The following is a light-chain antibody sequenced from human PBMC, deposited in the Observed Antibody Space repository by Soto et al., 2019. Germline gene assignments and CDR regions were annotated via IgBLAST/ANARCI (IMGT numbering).Light chain of an antibody. CDR3: QQYGSSPPT. J-gene: IGKJ1*01. CDR1: QNVDNTY. Sequence: EIVLTQSPGTLSLSPGDRATVFCRASQNVDNTYLARYLQKPGQAPSLLIYGASSRATGIPDRFSGSGSGTDFTLTISRLEPEDFAVYYCQQYGSSPPTFGQGTQVEIK. CDR2: GAS. V-gene: IGKV3-20*01.